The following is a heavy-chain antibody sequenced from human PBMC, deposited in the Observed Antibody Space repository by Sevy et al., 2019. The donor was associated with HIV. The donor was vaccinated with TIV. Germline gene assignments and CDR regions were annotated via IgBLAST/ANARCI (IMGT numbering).Heavy chain of an antibody. V-gene: IGHV3-30*04. J-gene: IGHJ3*02. CDR3: ARFPPQRAFDI. Sequence: GGSLRLSCAASGSTFSNYAMHWVRQTPDRGLEWVAVVSYDGADTSYADSVKGRFTVFRDNSKSTLYLQMNSLRVDDSAVYFCARFPPQRAFDIWGQGTTVTVSS. CDR2: VSYDGADT. CDR1: GSTFSNYA.